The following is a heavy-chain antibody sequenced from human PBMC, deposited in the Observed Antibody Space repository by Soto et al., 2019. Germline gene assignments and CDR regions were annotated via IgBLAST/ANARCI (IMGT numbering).Heavy chain of an antibody. CDR1: GYTFTSYD. Sequence: QVQLVQSGAEVKKPGASVKVSCKASGYTFTSYDINWVRQSTGQGLEWMGCMNTNSGNTGYAQKFQGRVTMTRNTSISTAYLELISLRSEDTAVYYCARGTYYDFWSGHTVGFDPWGQGTLVTVSS. V-gene: IGHV1-8*01. D-gene: IGHD3-3*01. CDR2: MNTNSGNT. J-gene: IGHJ5*02. CDR3: ARGTYYDFWSGHTVGFDP.